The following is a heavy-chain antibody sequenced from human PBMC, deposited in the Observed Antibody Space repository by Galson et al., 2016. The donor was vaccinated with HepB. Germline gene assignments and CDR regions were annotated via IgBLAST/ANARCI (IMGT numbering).Heavy chain of an antibody. CDR3: GRTHSSGWYAGDK. J-gene: IGHJ4*02. V-gene: IGHV1-18*04. CDR1: GYTFRSYG. D-gene: IGHD6-13*01. CDR2: ISAYDGAP. Sequence: SVKVSCKASGYTFRSYGISWVRQAPGQGLEWMGWISAYDGAPKYAQKFQGRVTMTTDTSTSTAYMELRRLRSDDTAMYYCGRTHSSGWYAGDKWGQRTLVTVSS.